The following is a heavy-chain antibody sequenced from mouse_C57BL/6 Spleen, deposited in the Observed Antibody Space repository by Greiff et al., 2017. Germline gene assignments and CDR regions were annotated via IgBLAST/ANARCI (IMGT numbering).Heavy chain of an antibody. CDR1: GYTFTSYW. J-gene: IGHJ4*01. D-gene: IGHD2-12*01. CDR3: ARSLDSNDEDAMDY. CDR2: IHPNSGST. Sequence: VQLQQPGAELVKPGASVKLSCKASGYTFTSYWMHWVKQRPGQGLEWIGMIHPNSGSTNYNEKFKSKATLTVDKSSSTAYMQLSSLTSEDSAVDDGARSLDSNDEDAMDYWGQGTSVTVSS. V-gene: IGHV1-64*01.